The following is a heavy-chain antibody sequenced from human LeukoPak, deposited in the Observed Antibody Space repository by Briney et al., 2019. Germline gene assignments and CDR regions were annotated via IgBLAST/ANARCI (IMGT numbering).Heavy chain of an antibody. CDR2: INSDGSST. J-gene: IGHJ3*02. CDR3: ARPSGSYYYDAFDI. V-gene: IGHV3-74*01. Sequence: QPGGSLRLSCAASGFTFSGYWIHWVRQAPGKGLVWVSRINSDGSSTSYADSVKGRFTISRGNAKKTLYLQMNSLRAEDTAVYYCARPSGSYYYDAFDIWGQGTMVTVSS. CDR1: GFTFSGYW. D-gene: IGHD3-10*01.